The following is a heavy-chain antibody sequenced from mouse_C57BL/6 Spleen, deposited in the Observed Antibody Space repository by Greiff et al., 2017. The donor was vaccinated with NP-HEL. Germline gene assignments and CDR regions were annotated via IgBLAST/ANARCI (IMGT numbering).Heavy chain of an antibody. V-gene: IGHV3-6*01. CDR2: ISYDGSN. Sequence: EVKLMESGPGLVKPSQSLSLTCSVTGYSITSGYYWNWIRQFPGNKLEWMGYISYDGSNNYNPSLKNRISITRDTSKNQFFLKLNSVTTEDTTTYYCARGDYGYEGAMDYWGQGTSVTVSS. D-gene: IGHD2-2*01. CDR3: ARGDYGYEGAMDY. CDR1: GYSITSGYY. J-gene: IGHJ4*01.